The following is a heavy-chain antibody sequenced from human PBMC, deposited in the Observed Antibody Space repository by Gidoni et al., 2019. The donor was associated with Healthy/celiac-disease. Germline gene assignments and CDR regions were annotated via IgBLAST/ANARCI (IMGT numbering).Heavy chain of an antibody. CDR2: ISSSSSYI. Sequence: EVQLVESGGGLVKPGGSLRLACAASGFTFSSYRMNWVRQAPGKGLEWVSSISSSSSYIYYADSVKGRFTISRDNAKNSLYLQMNSLRAEDTAVYYCARDEEDYYDSSGYNKFDYWGQGTLVTVSS. CDR1: GFTFSSYR. CDR3: ARDEEDYYDSSGYNKFDY. D-gene: IGHD3-22*01. J-gene: IGHJ4*02. V-gene: IGHV3-21*01.